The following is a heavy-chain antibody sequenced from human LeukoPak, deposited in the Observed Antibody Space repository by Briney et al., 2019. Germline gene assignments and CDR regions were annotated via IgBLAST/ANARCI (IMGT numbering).Heavy chain of an antibody. D-gene: IGHD2-8*01. CDR1: GGSLSGYY. Sequence: SETLSLTCDVYGGSLSGYYWTWIRQPPGKGLEWIGEINHRGSTNYNPSLKSRVIISVDTSRNQFSLKLSSVTAADTAVYYCAQNIGFCTNGVCAKRAFDIWGQGTMVTVSS. CDR2: INHRGST. CDR3: AQNIGFCTNGVCAKRAFDI. V-gene: IGHV4-34*01. J-gene: IGHJ3*02.